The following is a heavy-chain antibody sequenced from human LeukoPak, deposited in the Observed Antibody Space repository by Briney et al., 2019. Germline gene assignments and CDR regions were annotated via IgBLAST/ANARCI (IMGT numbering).Heavy chain of an antibody. CDR2: IKSKTDGGTT. Sequence: GGSLRLSCSASGFTFAWMSWVRQAPGKGLEWAGRIKSKTDGGTTDFAALVKGRFTISRDDSKNTVYLQMNGLKNEDTAVYYCTTGTGGFTFGYWGQGTLVTVSS. CDR1: GFTFAW. D-gene: IGHD1-26*01. V-gene: IGHV3-15*01. J-gene: IGHJ4*02. CDR3: TTGTGGFTFGY.